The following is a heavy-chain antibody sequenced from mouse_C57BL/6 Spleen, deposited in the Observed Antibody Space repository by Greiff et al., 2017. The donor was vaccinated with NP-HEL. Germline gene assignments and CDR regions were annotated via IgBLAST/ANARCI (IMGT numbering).Heavy chain of an antibody. CDR1: GFTFSDYG. J-gene: IGHJ2*01. CDR3: ATVGYYGNPYYFDY. Sequence: EVQLVESGGGLVKPGGSLKLSCAASGFTFSDYGMHWVRQAPEKGLEWVAYISSGSSTIYYADTVKGRFTISRDNAKNTLFLQMTSLRSEDTAMYYYATVGYYGNPYYFDYWGQGTTLTVS. V-gene: IGHV5-17*01. D-gene: IGHD1-1*01. CDR2: ISSGSSTI.